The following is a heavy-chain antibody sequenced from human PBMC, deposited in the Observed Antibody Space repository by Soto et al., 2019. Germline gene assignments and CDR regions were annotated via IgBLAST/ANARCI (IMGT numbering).Heavy chain of an antibody. J-gene: IGHJ6*02. Sequence: GGSLRLSCAASGFTFNSYGMHWVRQGPGNGLEWVAFISYDPTKTYYADSVKGRFTISRDNSNSALYVQMNSLTGEDTAVYYCARTRSAWSDFHYYSLDVWGQGTTVTVSS. CDR3: ARTRSAWSDFHYYSLDV. CDR2: ISYDPTKT. CDR1: GFTFNSYG. D-gene: IGHD1-26*01. V-gene: IGHV3-30*03.